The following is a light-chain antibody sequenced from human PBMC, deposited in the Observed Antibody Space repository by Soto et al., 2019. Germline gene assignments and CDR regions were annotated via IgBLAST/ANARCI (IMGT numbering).Light chain of an antibody. J-gene: IGLJ1*01. V-gene: IGLV2-14*03. CDR1: SSDVGGYNF. CDR2: DVN. Sequence: HSALTQPASVSGSPGQSITISCTGTSSDVGGYNFVSWYQHHPGKAPKLIIYDVNDRPSGVSNRFSGSKSGNTASLTISGLQAEDEADYYCSSYTSSSTLVFGTGTKLTVL. CDR3: SSYTSSSTLV.